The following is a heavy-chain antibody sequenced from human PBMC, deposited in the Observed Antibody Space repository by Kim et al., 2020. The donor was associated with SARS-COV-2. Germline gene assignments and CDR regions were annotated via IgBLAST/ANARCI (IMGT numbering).Heavy chain of an antibody. V-gene: IGHV1-3*01. J-gene: IGHJ4*02. Sequence: GNGYKTYSQKFQGRGTITRDTSASTAYMDLSSLRSEDMAVYYCARELRSGYWGQGTLVTVSS. CDR3: ARELRSGY. CDR2: GNGYK. D-gene: IGHD3-10*01.